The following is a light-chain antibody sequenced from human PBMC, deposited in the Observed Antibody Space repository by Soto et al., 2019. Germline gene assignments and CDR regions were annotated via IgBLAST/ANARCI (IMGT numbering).Light chain of an antibody. V-gene: IGKV1-9*01. CDR1: QGISSY. Sequence: DIQLTQSPSFXSASVGDRVTITCRASQGISSYVAWYQQKPGKAPKLLIYAASTLHSGVPSRFSGSGSGTQFTLTITSLQPEGFATYYCQQINGYPRTCGPGTKADIK. J-gene: IGKJ3*01. CDR2: AAS. CDR3: QQINGYPRT.